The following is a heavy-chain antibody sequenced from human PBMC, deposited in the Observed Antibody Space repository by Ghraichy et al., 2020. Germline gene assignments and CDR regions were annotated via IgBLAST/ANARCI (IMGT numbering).Heavy chain of an antibody. Sequence: SLNISCAASGFTFSDYYMSWIRQAPGKGLEWVSYISSSGYTVYYADSVKGRFTISRDNAKNSLYLQMNSLRAEDTAVYYCAIEAVAGNYFDYWGQGTLVTVSS. D-gene: IGHD6-19*01. J-gene: IGHJ4*02. CDR3: AIEAVAGNYFDY. CDR1: GFTFSDYY. CDR2: ISSSGYTV. V-gene: IGHV3-11*01.